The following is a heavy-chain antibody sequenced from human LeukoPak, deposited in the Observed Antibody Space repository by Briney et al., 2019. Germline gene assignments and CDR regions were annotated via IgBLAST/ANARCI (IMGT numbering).Heavy chain of an antibody. J-gene: IGHJ6*04. Sequence: ASVKVSCKASGYTFTSYYMHWVRQAPGQGLEWMGIINPSGGSTSYAQKFQGRVTMTRDTSTSTVYMELSSLRSEDTAVYYCAREGGLRDSYGYRYYYYGMDVWGKGTTVTVSS. CDR2: INPSGGST. D-gene: IGHD5-18*01. CDR1: GYTFTSYY. V-gene: IGHV1-46*01. CDR3: AREGGLRDSYGYRYYYYGMDV.